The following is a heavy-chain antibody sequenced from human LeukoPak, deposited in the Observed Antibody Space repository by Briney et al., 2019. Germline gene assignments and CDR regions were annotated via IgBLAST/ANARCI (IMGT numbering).Heavy chain of an antibody. V-gene: IGHV3-21*01. CDR2: ISSSSSYI. CDR3: ARGRAWGDCYDSSGYRHFDY. Sequence: PGGSLRLSCAASGFTFSSYSMNWVRQAPGKGLEWVSSISSSSSYIYYADSVKGRFTISRDNAKNSLYLQMNSLRAEDTAVYYCARGRAWGDCYDSSGYRHFDYWGQGTLVTVSS. D-gene: IGHD3-22*01. J-gene: IGHJ4*02. CDR1: GFTFSSYS.